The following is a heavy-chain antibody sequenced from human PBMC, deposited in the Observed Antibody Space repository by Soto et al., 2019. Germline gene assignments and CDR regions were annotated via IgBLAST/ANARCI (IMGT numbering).Heavy chain of an antibody. CDR3: ARGKIGVVITTGSERAFDI. CDR2: INHSGST. D-gene: IGHD3-22*01. J-gene: IGHJ3*02. V-gene: IGHV4-34*01. Sequence: TETLSLTCAVYGGSFSGYYWSWIRQPPGKGLEWIGEINHSGSTNYNPSLKSRVTISVDTSKNQFSLKLSSVTAADTAVYYCARGKIGVVITTGSERAFDIWGQGTMVT. CDR1: GGSFSGYY.